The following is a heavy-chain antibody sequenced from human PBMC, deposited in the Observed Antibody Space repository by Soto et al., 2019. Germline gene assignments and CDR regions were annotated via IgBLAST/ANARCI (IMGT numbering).Heavy chain of an antibody. CDR2: ISANNGNT. CDR1: GYTFTSYG. J-gene: IGHJ4*02. CDR3: AKHVNICGYNS. Sequence: ASVKVSCKASGYTFTSYGISWVRQAPGQGLEWMGWISANNGNTNYAQKFQGRVTITADKSTSTAYMELSSLRSEDTAMYYCAKHVNICGYNSWGQGTLVTVSS. V-gene: IGHV1-18*01. D-gene: IGHD5-12*01.